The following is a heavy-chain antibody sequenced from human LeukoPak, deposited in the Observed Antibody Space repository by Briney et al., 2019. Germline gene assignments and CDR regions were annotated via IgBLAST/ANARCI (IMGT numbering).Heavy chain of an antibody. CDR3: TTDLGLGDFWSGYAFDI. D-gene: IGHD3-3*01. CDR2: IKTKTDGGTT. Sequence: GGSLRLSCAASGFTFSNAWMSWVRQAPGKGLEWVGRIKTKTDGGTTDYAAPVKGRFTISRDDSKNTLYLQMNSLKTEDTAVDYCTTDLGLGDFWSGYAFDIWGQGTMVTVSS. CDR1: GFTFSNAW. V-gene: IGHV3-15*01. J-gene: IGHJ3*02.